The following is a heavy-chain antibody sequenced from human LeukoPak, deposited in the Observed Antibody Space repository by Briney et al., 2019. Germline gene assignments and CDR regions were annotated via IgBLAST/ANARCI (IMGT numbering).Heavy chain of an antibody. V-gene: IGHV3-23*01. J-gene: IGHJ4*02. CDR2: ISGSGGST. Sequence: GGTLRLSCAASGFTFSSYAKSWVRQAPGKGLEWVSAISGSGGSTYYADSVKSRLTISRDNSKNTLYLQMNSLRAADTAVYYCARNNGYYFDYWGQGTLVTVSS. CDR1: GFTFSSYA. CDR3: ARNNGYYFDY. D-gene: IGHD1/OR15-1a*01.